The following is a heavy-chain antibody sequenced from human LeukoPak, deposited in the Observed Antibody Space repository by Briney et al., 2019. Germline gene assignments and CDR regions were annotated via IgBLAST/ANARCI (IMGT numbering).Heavy chain of an antibody. D-gene: IGHD3-10*01. Sequence: SETLSLTCTVSGGSISSGDYYWSWIRQPPGKGLEWIGYIYYSGSTYYNPSLKSRVTISVDTSKNQFSLKLSSVTAADTAVYYCARDSGDLWFGERINNWFDPWGQGTLVTVSP. J-gene: IGHJ5*02. CDR3: ARDSGDLWFGERINNWFDP. CDR2: IYYSGST. CDR1: GGSISSGDYY. V-gene: IGHV4-30-4*01.